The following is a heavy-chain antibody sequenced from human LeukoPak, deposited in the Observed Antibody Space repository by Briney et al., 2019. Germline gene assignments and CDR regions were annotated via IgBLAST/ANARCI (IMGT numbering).Heavy chain of an antibody. V-gene: IGHV4-34*01. CDR1: GGSFSGYY. D-gene: IGHD1-26*01. CDR3: ARGGRPLLGPPRGYYYYGMDV. J-gene: IGHJ6*02. CDR2: INHSGST. Sequence: TSETLSLTCAVYGGSFSGYYWSWIRQPPGKGLEWIGEINHSGSTNYNPSLKSRVTISVDTSKNQFSLKLSSVTAADTAVYYCARGGRPLLGPPRGYYYYGMDVWGQGTTVTVSS.